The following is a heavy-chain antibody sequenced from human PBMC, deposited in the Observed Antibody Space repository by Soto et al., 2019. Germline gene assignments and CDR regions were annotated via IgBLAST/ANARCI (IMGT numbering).Heavy chain of an antibody. Sequence: QITLKESGPPLVKPTQTLTLTCTFSGFSLSTRGVGVGWIRQTPGKALEWLALIYWDDDKRYSPSLKSRLTITKDTSKDQVLLVMSNMAPVDTATYYCIRVLWFGELFWGQGTLVTVSS. V-gene: IGHV2-5*02. CDR2: IYWDDDK. J-gene: IGHJ4*02. D-gene: IGHD3-10*01. CDR1: GFSLSTRGVG. CDR3: IRVLWFGELF.